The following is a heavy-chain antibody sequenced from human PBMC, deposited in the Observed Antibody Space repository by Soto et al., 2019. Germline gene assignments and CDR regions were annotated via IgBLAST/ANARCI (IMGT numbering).Heavy chain of an antibody. CDR1: GGSCSGYY. V-gene: IGHV4-34*01. CDR2: INHSGST. D-gene: IGHD5-18*01. CDR3: ARGNGYSYGPGWYYYYGMDV. Sequence: SETLSLTCAVYGGSCSGYYWSWIRQPPGKGLEWIGEINHSGSTNYNPSLKSRVTISVDTSKNQFSLKLSSVTAADTAVYYCARGNGYSYGPGWYYYYGMDVWGQGPTVTVSS. J-gene: IGHJ6*02.